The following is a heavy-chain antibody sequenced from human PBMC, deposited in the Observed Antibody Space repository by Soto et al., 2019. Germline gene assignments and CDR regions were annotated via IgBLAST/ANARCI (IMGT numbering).Heavy chain of an antibody. CDR2: ISYDGSNK. J-gene: IGHJ6*02. CDR1: GFTFSSYA. V-gene: IGHV3-30-3*01. D-gene: IGHD3-22*01. CDR3: ARDGDYYDSSGYLRYYYYGMDV. Sequence: GSLRLSCAASGFTFSSYAMHWVRQAPGKGLEWVAVISYDGSNKYYADSVKGRFTISRDNSKNTLYLQMNGLRAEDTAVYYCARDGDYYDSSGYLRYYYYGMDVWGQGTTVTVSS.